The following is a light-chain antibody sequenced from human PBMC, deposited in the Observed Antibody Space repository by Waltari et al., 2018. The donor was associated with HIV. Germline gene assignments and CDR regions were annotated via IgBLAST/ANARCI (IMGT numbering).Light chain of an antibody. J-gene: IGLJ2*01. Sequence: QSALTQPPSASGSPGQSVTISCTGTSSDIGAYNYVSWFQQHPGKAPKLMIYDVTKRPSGVPDRFSGSKSGSSASLAISGLQSEDDGDYYCAAWDSSLLGVLFGGGTKLTVL. CDR3: AAWDSSLLGVL. V-gene: IGLV2-8*01. CDR1: SSDIGAYNY. CDR2: DVT.